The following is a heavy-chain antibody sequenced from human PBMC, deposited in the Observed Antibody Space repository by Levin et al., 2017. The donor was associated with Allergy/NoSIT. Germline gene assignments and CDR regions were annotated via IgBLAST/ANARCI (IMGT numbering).Heavy chain of an antibody. CDR1: GASLSDAY. CDR3: ARAREAGYYVDY. CDR2: IIPSGDT. V-gene: IGHV4-34*12. Sequence: SQTLSLTCAVDGASLSDAYWTWIRQSPGKELEWIGEIIPSGDTNYNPSLKGRGTILGDTSKNQFFLKLQSVTAADTSVYYCARAREAGYYVDYWGQGTLVTVSS. J-gene: IGHJ4*01. D-gene: IGHD3-9*01.